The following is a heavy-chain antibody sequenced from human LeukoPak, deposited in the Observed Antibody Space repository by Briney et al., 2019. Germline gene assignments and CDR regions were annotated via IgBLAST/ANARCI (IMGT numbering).Heavy chain of an antibody. J-gene: IGHJ4*02. CDR3: ARVPKGATDNYFDC. CDR1: GGSFSGYY. Sequence: SETLSLTCAVYGGSFSGYYWSWIRQPPGKGLEWVGEINHSGRTNYKPSLKSRVTISVDTSKNQFSLRLTSVTAADAAVYYCARVPKGATDNYFDCWGQGTLVTVSS. CDR2: INHSGRT. V-gene: IGHV4-34*01. D-gene: IGHD1-26*01.